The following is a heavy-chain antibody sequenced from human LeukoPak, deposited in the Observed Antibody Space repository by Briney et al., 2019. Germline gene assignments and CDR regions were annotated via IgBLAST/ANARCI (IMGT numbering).Heavy chain of an antibody. CDR1: GFTFSSYW. D-gene: IGHD3-10*01. CDR2: IKKDGSEK. V-gene: IGHV3-7*01. CDR3: ARDNAYGSRSPGVY. Sequence: QSGGSLRLSCGVSGFTFSSYWMSWVRQAPGKGLEWVASIKKDGSEKYYADSVEGRFTISRDNAKNSLFLQMNSLRAEDTAVYYCARDNAYGSRSPGVYWGQGTLVTVSS. J-gene: IGHJ4*02.